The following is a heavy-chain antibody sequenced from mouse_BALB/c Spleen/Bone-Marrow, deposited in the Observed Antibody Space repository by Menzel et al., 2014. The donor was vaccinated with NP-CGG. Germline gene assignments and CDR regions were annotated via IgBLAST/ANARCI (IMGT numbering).Heavy chain of an antibody. J-gene: IGHJ2*01. CDR3: ARGNYVDY. Sequence: DVKLQESGPGLVKPSQSLSLPCSVTGYSITSGYYWNWIRQFPGNKLEWMGYISYDGSNNYNPSLKNRISITRDTSKNQFFLKLNSVTTEDTATYYCARGNYVDYWGQGTTLTVSS. CDR2: ISYDGSN. CDR1: GYSITSGYY. V-gene: IGHV3-6*02.